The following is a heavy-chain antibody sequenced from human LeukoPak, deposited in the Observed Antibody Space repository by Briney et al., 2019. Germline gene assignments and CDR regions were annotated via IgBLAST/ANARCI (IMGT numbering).Heavy chain of an antibody. J-gene: IGHJ5*02. Sequence: PSETLSLTCTVSGGSISSSSYYWGWIRQPPGKGLEWIGSIYYSGSTYYNPSLKSRVTISVDTSKNQFSLKLSSVTAADTAVYYCARGSGWYLRRGRYGFDPWGQGTLVTVSS. D-gene: IGHD6-19*01. CDR3: ARGSGWYLRRGRYGFDP. CDR1: GGSISSSSYY. V-gene: IGHV4-39*01. CDR2: IYYSGST.